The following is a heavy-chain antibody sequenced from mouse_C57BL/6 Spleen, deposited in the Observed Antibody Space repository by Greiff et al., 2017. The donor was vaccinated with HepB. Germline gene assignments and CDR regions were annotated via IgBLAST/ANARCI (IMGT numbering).Heavy chain of an antibody. CDR2: ISYDGSN. J-gene: IGHJ2*01. Sequence: EVKLMESGPGLVKPSQSLSLTCSVTGYSITSGYYWNWIRQFPGNKLEWMGYISYDGSNNYNPSLKNRISITRDTSKNQFFLKLNSVTTEDTATYYCARDGPSYADFDYWGQGTTLTVSS. V-gene: IGHV3-6*01. CDR1: GYSITSGYY. D-gene: IGHD2-12*01. CDR3: ARDGPSYADFDY.